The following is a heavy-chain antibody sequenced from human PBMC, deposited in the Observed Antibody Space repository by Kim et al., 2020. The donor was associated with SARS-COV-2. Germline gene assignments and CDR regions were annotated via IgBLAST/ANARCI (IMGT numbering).Heavy chain of an antibody. V-gene: IGHV4-34*01. Sequence: SETLSLTCAVYGGSFSGYYWSWIRQPPGKGLEWIGEINHSGSTNYNPSLKSRVTISVDTSKNQFSLKLSSVTAADTAVYYCARVMSVPAYVLMSLNRGYFDYWGQGTLVTVSS. D-gene: IGHD2-8*01. J-gene: IGHJ4*02. CDR1: GGSFSGYY. CDR3: ARVMSVPAYVLMSLNRGYFDY. CDR2: INHSGST.